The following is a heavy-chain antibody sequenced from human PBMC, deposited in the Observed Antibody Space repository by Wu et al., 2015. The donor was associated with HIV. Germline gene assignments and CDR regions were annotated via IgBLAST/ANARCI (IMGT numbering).Heavy chain of an antibody. Sequence: QVQLVQSGAEVKKPGASVKVSCKASGYTFTAYYMHWVRQAPGQGLEWMGWISAYNGNTNYAQKLQGRVTMTTDTSTSTAYMELRSLRSDDTAVYYCARVIDIGFGELLAYYFDYWARERWSPSPQ. J-gene: IGHJ4*02. D-gene: IGHD3-10*01. V-gene: IGHV1-18*04. CDR3: ARVIDIGFGELLAYYFDY. CDR1: GYTFTAYY. CDR2: ISAYNGNT.